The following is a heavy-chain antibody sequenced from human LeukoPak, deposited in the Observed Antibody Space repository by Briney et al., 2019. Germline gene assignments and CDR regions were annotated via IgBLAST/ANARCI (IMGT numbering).Heavy chain of an antibody. CDR1: GFTFSNYW. CDR2: INTGGSST. CDR3: ARDPTHCTNGVCYIAWFDP. V-gene: IGHV3-74*01. D-gene: IGHD2-8*01. J-gene: IGHJ5*02. Sequence: GGSLRLSCEASGFTFSNYWMHWVRQDPGKGLVWVSRINTGGSSTTYADSVKGRFTIPRDNAKNTLYLQMNSLRVEDTAVYYCARDPTHCTNGVCYIAWFDPWGQGTLVTASS.